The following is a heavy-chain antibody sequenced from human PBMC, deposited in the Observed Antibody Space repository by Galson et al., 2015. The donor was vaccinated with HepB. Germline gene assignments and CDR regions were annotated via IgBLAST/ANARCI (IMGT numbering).Heavy chain of an antibody. J-gene: IGHJ4*02. Sequence: SLRLSCAASGFTFSSYAMHWVRQAPSKGLEWVAVISYDGSIVFYADSVKGRFTISKDNSKSTLYLQMNSLRSEDTAVYYCARGPDTVTMSHYFDYWGQGTLVTVSS. CDR2: ISYDGSIV. V-gene: IGHV3-30-3*01. D-gene: IGHD4-11*01. CDR3: ARGPDTVTMSHYFDY. CDR1: GFTFSSYA.